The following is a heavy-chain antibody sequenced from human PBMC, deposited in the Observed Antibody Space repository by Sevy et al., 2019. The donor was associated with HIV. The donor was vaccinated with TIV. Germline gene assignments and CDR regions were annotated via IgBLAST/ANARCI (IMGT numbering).Heavy chain of an antibody. CDR3: AKDRGSGTYYTGDFDY. CDR1: GFTFSTYA. V-gene: IGHV3-23*01. J-gene: IGHJ4*02. CDR2: ISASAGST. Sequence: GGSLRLSCAASGFTFSTYAMTWVRQAPGKGLEWVSVISASAGSTYYSDSVKGRFTISRDNSKNTLYLQMNSLRAEDTAVYYCAKDRGSGTYYTGDFDYWGQGTLVTVSS. D-gene: IGHD3-10*01.